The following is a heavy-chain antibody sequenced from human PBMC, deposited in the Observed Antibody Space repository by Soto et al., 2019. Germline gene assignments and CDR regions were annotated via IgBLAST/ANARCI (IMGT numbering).Heavy chain of an antibody. J-gene: IGHJ4*02. D-gene: IGHD5-18*01. Sequence: QVQLVQSGAAVKKPGSSVKVSCPADGGTFSSYAIRWVRKAPGQGLEWMCGIIPIFGTANYAQKFQGRVTITADKSTSTADMELSSLRSEDTAVYYCAREWGYGYNYWADYWCQGTLVTDTS. CDR2: IIPIFGTA. CDR1: GGTFSSYA. V-gene: IGHV1-69*06. CDR3: AREWGYGYNYWADY.